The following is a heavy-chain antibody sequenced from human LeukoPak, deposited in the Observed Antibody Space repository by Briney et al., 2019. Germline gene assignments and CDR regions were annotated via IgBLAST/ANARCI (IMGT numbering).Heavy chain of an antibody. J-gene: IGHJ3*02. Sequence: SETLSLTCTVSGGSISSYYWSWIRQPPGKGLEWIGYIYYSGSTNYNPSLKSRVTISVDTSKNQFSLKLSSVTAADTAVYYCARVRDGYNLDAFDIWGQGTIVSVSS. CDR2: IYYSGST. CDR3: ARVRDGYNLDAFDI. D-gene: IGHD5-24*01. CDR1: GGSISSYY. V-gene: IGHV4-59*01.